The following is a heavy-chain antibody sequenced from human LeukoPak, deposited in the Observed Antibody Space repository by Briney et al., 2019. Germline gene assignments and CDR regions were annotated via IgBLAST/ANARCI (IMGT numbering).Heavy chain of an antibody. V-gene: IGHV3-11*01. CDR1: GFIFNDYY. CDR2: ISSSGRTI. CDR3: ARRIDI. J-gene: IGHJ3*02. Sequence: GGSLRLSCAASGFIFNDYYMTWIRQAPGKGLEWLSYISSSGRTIYYVDSMKGRFTISRDNANNSLYLQMNSLKVDDTAVYYCARRIDIWGQGTRVTVSS.